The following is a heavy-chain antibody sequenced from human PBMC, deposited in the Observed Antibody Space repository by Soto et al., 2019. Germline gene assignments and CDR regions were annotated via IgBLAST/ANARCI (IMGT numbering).Heavy chain of an antibody. V-gene: IGHV4-61*08. D-gene: IGHD5-18*01. CDR2: IYYTGST. CDR1: GGSVSSSGYY. Sequence: SETLSLTCTVSGGSVSSSGYYWSWLRQAPGERLEWIGYIYYTGSTNYNPSLKSRVTMSLDTSKNQFSLQLSAVTAADTAVYYCSRTGGYSRGYPYYGVHVWGQGTSVTVSS. CDR3: SRTGGYSRGYPYYGVHV. J-gene: IGHJ6*02.